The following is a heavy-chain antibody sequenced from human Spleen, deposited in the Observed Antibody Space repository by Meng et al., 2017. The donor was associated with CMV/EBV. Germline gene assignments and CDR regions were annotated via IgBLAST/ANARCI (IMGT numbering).Heavy chain of an antibody. CDR3: ARRKYSYGSYWFDP. D-gene: IGHD5-18*01. Sequence: GSLRLSCSVSGGSVSITTYYWSWIRQPPGKGLEWIAYIYYSGSTSYNPSLQSRATISIDTSRNQFSLKLTSVTAADTAVYYCARRKYSYGSYWFDPWGQGTLVTVSS. CDR2: IYYSGST. CDR1: GGSVSITTYY. V-gene: IGHV4-61*01. J-gene: IGHJ5*02.